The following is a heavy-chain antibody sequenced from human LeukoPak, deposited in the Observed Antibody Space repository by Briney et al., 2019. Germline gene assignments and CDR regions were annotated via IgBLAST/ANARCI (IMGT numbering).Heavy chain of an antibody. CDR1: GFTFSSYS. J-gene: IGHJ4*02. Sequence: PGGSLRLSCAPSGFTFSSYSMNWVRQAPGNGLEWVSYISSNSSTIYYADSVKGRFTNSRDNAKNSLYLQMNSLRAEDTAVYYCASYDFWSGYYKGGFDYWGQGTLVTVSS. CDR3: ASYDFWSGYYKGGFDY. V-gene: IGHV3-48*01. D-gene: IGHD3-3*01. CDR2: ISSNSSTI.